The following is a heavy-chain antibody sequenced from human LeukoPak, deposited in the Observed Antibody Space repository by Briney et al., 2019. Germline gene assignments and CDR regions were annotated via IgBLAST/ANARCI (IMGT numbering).Heavy chain of an antibody. CDR2: INSNRGDT. CDR1: GYTFTGYY. CDR3: ARDRSITEKYSGSYFPDY. J-gene: IGHJ4*02. Sequence: ASVKVSCKASGYTFTGYYMHWVRQAPGQGLEWMGWINSNRGDTKYAPKFQGRVTMTRDTSISTAYMELSRLRSDDTAVYYCARDRSITEKYSGSYFPDYWGQGTLVTVS. V-gene: IGHV1-2*02. D-gene: IGHD1-26*01.